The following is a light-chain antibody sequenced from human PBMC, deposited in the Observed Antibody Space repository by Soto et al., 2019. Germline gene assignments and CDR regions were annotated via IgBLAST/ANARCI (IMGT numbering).Light chain of an antibody. CDR1: SSVVGSYNL. J-gene: IGLJ1*01. CDR3: CSYAGSRSYV. V-gene: IGLV2-23*02. CDR2: EVS. Sequence: QSVLTQPASVSGSPGQSITISCTGTSSVVGSYNLVSWYQQHPGEAPKLMIYEVSKRPSGVSNRFSGSKSGDTASLTISGLQAEDESDYYCCSYAGSRSYVFGTGTKVTVL.